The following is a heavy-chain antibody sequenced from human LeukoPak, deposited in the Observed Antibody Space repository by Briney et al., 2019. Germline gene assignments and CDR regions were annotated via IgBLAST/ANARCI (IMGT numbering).Heavy chain of an antibody. D-gene: IGHD6-19*01. CDR3: ARAAEQWLTNWFDP. CDR1: GYTFTAYN. Sequence: ASVKVSCKASGYTFTAYNMHWVRQAPGQGLEWMGCINPNSGGTNYAQKFQGRLTMTRDTSISTAYMELSRLRSDDTAVYYCARAAEQWLTNWFDPWGQGTLVTVSS. J-gene: IGHJ5*02. V-gene: IGHV1-2*02. CDR2: INPNSGGT.